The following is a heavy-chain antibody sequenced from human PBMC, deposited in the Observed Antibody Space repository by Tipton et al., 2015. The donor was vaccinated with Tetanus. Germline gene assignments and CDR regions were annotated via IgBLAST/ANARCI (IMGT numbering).Heavy chain of an antibody. Sequence: QLVQSGAEVKKPGSSVKVSCKASGGTFSSYAIGWVRQAPGQGLEWLGGIIPIFGTANYAQKFQGRVTITADESTSTAYMELSSLGSEDTAVYYCASPADACGGQTPDAFDIWGQGTMVTVSS. CDR1: GGTFSSYA. V-gene: IGHV1-69*01. D-gene: IGHD4-23*01. CDR3: ASPADACGGQTPDAFDI. CDR2: IIPIFGTA. J-gene: IGHJ3*02.